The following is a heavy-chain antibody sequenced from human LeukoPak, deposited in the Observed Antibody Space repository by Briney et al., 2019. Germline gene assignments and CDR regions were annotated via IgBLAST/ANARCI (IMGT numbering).Heavy chain of an antibody. CDR1: GYTFTSYG. CDR3: ARVVGELWSLGPH. Sequence: EASVQVSCKASGYTFTSYGISWVRPAPGQGLEWMGWISAYNGNTNYAQKLQGRVTMTTDTSTSTAYMELRSLRSDDTAVYYCARVVGELWSLGPHWGQGTLVTASS. CDR2: ISAYNGNT. J-gene: IGHJ4*02. D-gene: IGHD3-10*01. V-gene: IGHV1-18*01.